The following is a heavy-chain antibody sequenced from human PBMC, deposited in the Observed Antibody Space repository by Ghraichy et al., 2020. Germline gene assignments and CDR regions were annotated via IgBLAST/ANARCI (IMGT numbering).Heavy chain of an antibody. CDR2: ISSRGSYI. V-gene: IGHV3-21*01. Sequence: GESLNISCAASGFTFSSYSMNWVRQAPGKGLEWVSSISSRGSYIYYADSVKGRFTISRDNAKNTLYLQMNSLRAEDTAVFYCARDPHPPPSGIWQQLAILAFDIWGQGTVITVSS. D-gene: IGHD6-13*01. CDR3: ARDPHPPPSGIWQQLAILAFDI. CDR1: GFTFSSYS. J-gene: IGHJ3*02.